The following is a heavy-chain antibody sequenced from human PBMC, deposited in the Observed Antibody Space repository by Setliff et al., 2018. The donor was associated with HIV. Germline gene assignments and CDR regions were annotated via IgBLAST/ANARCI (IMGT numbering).Heavy chain of an antibody. Sequence: PSETLSLTCTVSGGSISSANYYWSWIRQPPGKGLEWIGYIYYNGNAHYYNPSLKSRTTISLDTSMNQFSLKLTSVTAADTAVYYCARTDWARTSYYYYGMNVWGQGTTVTVSS. CDR3: ARTDWARTSYYYYGMNV. J-gene: IGHJ6*02. D-gene: IGHD3-9*01. CDR2: IYYNGNAH. V-gene: IGHV4-30-4*08. CDR1: GGSISSANYY.